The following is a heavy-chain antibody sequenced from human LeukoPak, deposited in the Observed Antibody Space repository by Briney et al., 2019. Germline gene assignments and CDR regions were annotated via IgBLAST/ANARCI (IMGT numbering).Heavy chain of an antibody. J-gene: IGHJ4*02. CDR3: ARDLVPYYDFWSGYYWGPSYYFDY. CDR1: GYTFTGYY. Sequence: ASVKVSCKASGYTFTGYYMHWVRQAPGQGLEWMGWINPNNGGTNYAQKLQGRVTITTDTSTSTAYMELRSLRSDDTVVYYCARDLVPYYDFWSGYYWGPSYYFDYWGQGTLVTVSS. V-gene: IGHV1-2*01. CDR2: INPNNGGT. D-gene: IGHD3-3*01.